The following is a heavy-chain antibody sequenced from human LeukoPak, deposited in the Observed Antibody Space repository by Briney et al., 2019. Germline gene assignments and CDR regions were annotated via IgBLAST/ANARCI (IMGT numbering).Heavy chain of an antibody. J-gene: IGHJ4*02. D-gene: IGHD2-15*01. Sequence: ASVKVSCKASGFTFTSSAMQWVRQARGQRLEWIGWIVVGSGNTNYAQKFQERVTITRDMSTSTAYMELSSLRSEDTAVYYCARATTDCSGGSCYSYWGQGTLVTVSS. CDR2: IVVGSGNT. V-gene: IGHV1-58*02. CDR3: ARATTDCSGGSCYSY. CDR1: GFTFTSSA.